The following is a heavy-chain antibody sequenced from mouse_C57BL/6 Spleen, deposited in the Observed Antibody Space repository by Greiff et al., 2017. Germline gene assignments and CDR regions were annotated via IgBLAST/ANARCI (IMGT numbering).Heavy chain of an antibody. CDR2: IDPSDSET. CDR1: GYTFTSYW. CDR3: ARGGRSWFAY. D-gene: IGHD1-1*01. V-gene: IGHV1-52*01. J-gene: IGHJ3*01. Sequence: QVQLQQPGAELVRPGSSVKLSCKASGYTFTSYWMHWVKQRPIQGLEWIGNIDPSDSETHYNQKFKDKATLTVDKSSSTAYMPLSSLTSEDSAFYYCARGGRSWFAYWGQGTLVTVSA.